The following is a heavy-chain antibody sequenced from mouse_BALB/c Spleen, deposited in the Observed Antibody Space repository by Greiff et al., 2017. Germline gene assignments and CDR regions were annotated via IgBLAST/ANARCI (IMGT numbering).Heavy chain of an antibody. J-gene: IGHJ2*01. V-gene: IGHV8-12*01. CDR1: GFSLSTSGMG. Sequence: QVTLKESGPGLLQPSPTLSLSCSFSGFSLSTSGMGVSWLRQPSGKGLVWLAHIYCDDDKRYNPSLKSRLTISKDTSRNQVFLKITSVDTADTATYYCARRGWLLRGFDYWGQGTTLTVSS. CDR3: ARRGWLLRGFDY. D-gene: IGHD2-3*01. CDR2: IYCDDDK.